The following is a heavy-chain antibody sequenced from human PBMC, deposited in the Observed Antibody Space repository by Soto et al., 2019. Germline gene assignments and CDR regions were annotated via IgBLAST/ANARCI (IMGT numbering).Heavy chain of an antibody. D-gene: IGHD2-21*01. J-gene: IGHJ6*02. CDR2: IYYSGST. V-gene: IGHV4-59*01. CDR1: GDSISTYY. Sequence: QVQLQESGPGLVKPSETLSLTCTVSGDSISTYYWSWIRQPPGKGLEWIGYIYYSGSTNYNPSLKSRVTISVDTSKNQFSLKLSSVTAADTAVYYCARFRWGSHYGMDVWGQGTTVTVFS. CDR3: ARFRWGSHYGMDV.